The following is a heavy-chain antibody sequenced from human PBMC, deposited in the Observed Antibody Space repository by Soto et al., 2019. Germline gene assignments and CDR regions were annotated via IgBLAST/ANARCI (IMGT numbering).Heavy chain of an antibody. CDR1: GYTFTSYD. J-gene: IGHJ6*02. V-gene: IGHV1-8*01. Sequence: ASVKVSCKASGYTFTSYDINWVRQATGQGLEWMGWMNPNSGNTGYAQKFQGRVTMTRNTSISTAYMELSSLRSEDTAVYYCARSGGRITTFGVVNPFYYYGMDVWGQGTTVTFSS. CDR3: ARSGGRITTFGVVNPFYYYGMDV. D-gene: IGHD3-3*01. CDR2: MNPNSGNT.